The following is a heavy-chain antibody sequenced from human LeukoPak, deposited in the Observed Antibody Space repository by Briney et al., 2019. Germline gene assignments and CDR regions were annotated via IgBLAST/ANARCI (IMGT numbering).Heavy chain of an antibody. CDR3: AREITTATFGY. CDR1: GGSFSGYY. J-gene: IGHJ4*02. D-gene: IGHD3-22*01. Sequence: PSETLSLTCAVYGGSFSGYYWSWIRQPPGKGLEWIGEINHSGSTNYNPSLKSRVTISVDTSKNQFSLKLSSVTAADTAVYYCAREITTATFGYWGQGTLVTVSS. V-gene: IGHV4-34*01. CDR2: INHSGST.